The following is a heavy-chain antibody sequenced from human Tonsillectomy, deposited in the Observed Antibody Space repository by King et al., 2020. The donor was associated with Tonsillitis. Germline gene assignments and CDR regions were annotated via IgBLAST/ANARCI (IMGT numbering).Heavy chain of an antibody. CDR3: ARVSSAYCGGDCYSYYFDY. CDR1: GFTVSSNY. J-gene: IGHJ4*02. Sequence: DVQLVESGGGLIQPGGSLRLSCAASGFTVSSNYMSWVRQAPGKGLEWVSVLYSCGSTYYAYTVKGRFTIARDNSKNTLSLQMNSLRAEDTAVYYCARVSSAYCGGDCYSYYFDYWGQGTLVTVSS. CDR2: LYSCGST. V-gene: IGHV3-53*01. D-gene: IGHD2-21*01.